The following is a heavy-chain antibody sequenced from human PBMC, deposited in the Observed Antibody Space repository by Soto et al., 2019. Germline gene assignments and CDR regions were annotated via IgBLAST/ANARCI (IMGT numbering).Heavy chain of an antibody. V-gene: IGHV3-48*03. J-gene: IGHJ6*02. CDR2: ISSSGSTI. CDR1: GFTFSSYE. CDR3: ARDHKGGYYYYGMDV. Sequence: PGGSLRLSCAASGFTFSSYEMNWVRQAPGKGLEWVSYISSSGSTIYYADSVKDRFTIFRDNAKNSLYLQMNSLRAEDTAVYYCARDHKGGYYYYGMDVWGQGTTVTVSS.